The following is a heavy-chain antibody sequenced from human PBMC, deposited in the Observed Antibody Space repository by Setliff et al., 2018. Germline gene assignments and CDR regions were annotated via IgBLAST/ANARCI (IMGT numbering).Heavy chain of an antibody. J-gene: IGHJ6*03. CDR3: ARGPSPTVTPSRLIYFYHMDV. CDR2: IIPMFGT. CDR1: GGTFSSYV. V-gene: IGHV1-69*13. Sequence: ASVKVSCKASGGTFSSYVISWVREAPGQGLEWMGGIIPMFGTNYAQKFQGRLTITADQSTTTVYMELSSLRFDDTALYYCARGPSPTVTPSRLIYFYHMDVWGTGTTVTVSS. D-gene: IGHD4-17*01.